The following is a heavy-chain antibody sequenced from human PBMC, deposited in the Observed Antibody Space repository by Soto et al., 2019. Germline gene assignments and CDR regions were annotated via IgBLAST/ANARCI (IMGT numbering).Heavy chain of an antibody. Sequence: PGGSLRLCCAAFGLTISGKKYVAWVRQAPGKGLEWVSGLYDVDGSFYADSVRGRFTTSSDSSKTTVYLQMNDLRPDDTAVYYCATWHEREHAYDVWGQGTTVTVSS. CDR1: GLTISGKKY. J-gene: IGHJ3*01. CDR3: ATWHEREHAYDV. D-gene: IGHD1-1*01. V-gene: IGHV3-53*01. CDR2: LYDVDGS.